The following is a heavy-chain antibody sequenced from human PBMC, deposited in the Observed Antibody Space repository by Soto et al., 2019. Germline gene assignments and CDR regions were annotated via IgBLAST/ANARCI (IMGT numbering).Heavy chain of an antibody. V-gene: IGHV3-23*01. CDR2: ISGSGGST. CDR1: GFTFSSYA. Sequence: GGSLRLSCAAPGFTFSSYAMSWVRQAPGKGLEWVSAISGSGGSTYYADSVKGRFTISRDNSKNTLYLQMNSLRAEDTAVYYCAHATITDDAFDIWGQGTMVTVSS. D-gene: IGHD5-12*01. J-gene: IGHJ3*02. CDR3: AHATITDDAFDI.